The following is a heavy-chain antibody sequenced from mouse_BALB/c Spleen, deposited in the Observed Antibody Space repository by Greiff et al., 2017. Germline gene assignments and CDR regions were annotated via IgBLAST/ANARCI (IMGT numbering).Heavy chain of an antibody. CDR1: GFLLTSYG. J-gene: IGHJ3*01. V-gene: IGHV2-2*02. CDR2: IWSGGST. Sequence: VQLVESGPGLVQPSQSLSITCTVSGFLLTSYGVHWVRQSPGKGLEWLGVIWSGGSTDYNAAFISRLSISKDNSKSQVFFKMNSLQANDTAIYYCARKDYRYDWFAYWGQGTLVTVSA. D-gene: IGHD2-14*01. CDR3: ARKDYRYDWFAY.